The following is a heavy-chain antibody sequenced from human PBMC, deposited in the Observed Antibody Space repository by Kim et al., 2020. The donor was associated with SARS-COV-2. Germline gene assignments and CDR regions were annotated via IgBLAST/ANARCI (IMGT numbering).Heavy chain of an antibody. D-gene: IGHD3-22*01. Sequence: GGSLRLSCAASGFTFSSYEMNWVRQAPGKGLEWVSYISSSGSTIYYADSVKGRFTISRDNAKNSLYLQMNSLRAEDTAVYYCAREGDEGYYYDSSVSYFDYWGQGTLVTVSS. CDR2: ISSSGSTI. J-gene: IGHJ4*02. CDR1: GFTFSSYE. CDR3: AREGDEGYYYDSSVSYFDY. V-gene: IGHV3-48*03.